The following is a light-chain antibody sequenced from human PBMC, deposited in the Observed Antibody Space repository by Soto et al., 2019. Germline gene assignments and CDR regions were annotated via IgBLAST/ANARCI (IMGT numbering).Light chain of an antibody. CDR1: QSISSW. V-gene: IGKV1-5*01. CDR3: QQYNSYSPYT. Sequence: DIRMTQSPSTLSASVGDRVTITCRASQSISSWLAWYQQKPGKAPKLLIYDASSLESGVPSRFSGSASGTEFTLTISSLQPDDFATYYCQQYNSYSPYTFGQGTKLEIK. CDR2: DAS. J-gene: IGKJ2*01.